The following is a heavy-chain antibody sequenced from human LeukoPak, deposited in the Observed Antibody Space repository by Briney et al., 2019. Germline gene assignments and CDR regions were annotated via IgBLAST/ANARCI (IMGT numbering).Heavy chain of an antibody. J-gene: IGHJ4*02. D-gene: IGHD3-3*01. CDR2: IRSKAYGGTT. Sequence: KPGRSLRLSCTSSGFTFVDYAMSWFRQAPGKGVEGVGFIRSKAYGGTTEYPAPVQARFTISRDDSKSIAYLQMNSLKTEDTAVYYCTRGLIGDDFWSGYYPYYFDYWGQGTLVTVSS. CDR1: GFTFVDYA. V-gene: IGHV3-49*05. CDR3: TRGLIGDDFWSGYYPYYFDY.